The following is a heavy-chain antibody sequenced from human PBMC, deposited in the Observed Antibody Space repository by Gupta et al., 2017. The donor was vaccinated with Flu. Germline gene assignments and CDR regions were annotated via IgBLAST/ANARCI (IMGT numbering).Heavy chain of an antibody. J-gene: IGHJ3*02. V-gene: IGHV4-38-2*02. Sequence: QVQLQASGPGLVKPSETLSLTCAVSGYSISSGYYWGWIRQPPGKGLEWIGSIYHSGSTYYNPSLKSRVTISVDTSKNQFSLKLSSVTAADTAVYYCARESSSGPDAFDIWGQGTMVTVSS. D-gene: IGHD6-19*01. CDR1: GYSISSGYY. CDR3: ARESSSGPDAFDI. CDR2: IYHSGST.